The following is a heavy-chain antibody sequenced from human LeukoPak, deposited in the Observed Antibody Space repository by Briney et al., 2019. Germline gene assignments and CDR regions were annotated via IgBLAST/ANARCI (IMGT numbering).Heavy chain of an antibody. D-gene: IGHD1-26*01. CDR2: ITSSSRYI. CDR3: AKDSVNSGSYFDY. CDR1: GFTFSSYS. J-gene: IGHJ4*02. Sequence: GGSLRLSCAASGFTFSSYSMNWVRQAPGKGLEWVSSITSSSRYIYYADSVKGRFTISRDNAKNSLYLQMNSLRAEDTAVYYCAKDSVNSGSYFDYWGQGTLVTVSS. V-gene: IGHV3-21*01.